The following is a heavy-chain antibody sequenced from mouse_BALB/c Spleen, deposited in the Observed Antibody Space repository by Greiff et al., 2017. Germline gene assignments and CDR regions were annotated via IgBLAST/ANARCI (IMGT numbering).Heavy chain of an antibody. CDR1: GFSLTSYG. CDR3: ARDTDYYGSSPAWFAY. Sequence: QVQLKESGPGLVAPSQSLSITCTVSGFSLTSYGVHWVRQPPGKGLEWLGVIWAGGSTNYNSALMSRLSISKDNSKSQVFLKMNSLQTDDTAMYYCARDTDYYGSSPAWFAYWGQGTLVTVSA. J-gene: IGHJ3*01. CDR2: IWAGGST. V-gene: IGHV2-9*02. D-gene: IGHD1-1*01.